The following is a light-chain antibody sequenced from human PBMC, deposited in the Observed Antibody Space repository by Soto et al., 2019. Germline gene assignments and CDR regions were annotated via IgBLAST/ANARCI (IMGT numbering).Light chain of an antibody. V-gene: IGLV2-23*02. Sequence: QSALTQPASVSGSPGQSISISCTGTSSDVGSYNLVSWYQQHPGKAPKLMIYEVSKRPSGVSNRFSGSKSGNTASLTISGLQTEDEADYYCSSYGGRDVVFGGGAKLTVL. CDR2: EVS. CDR1: SSDVGSYNL. CDR3: SSYGGRDVV. J-gene: IGLJ2*01.